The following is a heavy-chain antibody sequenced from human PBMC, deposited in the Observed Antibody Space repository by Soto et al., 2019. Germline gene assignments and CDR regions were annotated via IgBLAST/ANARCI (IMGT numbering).Heavy chain of an antibody. CDR1: GGSISSGGYY. J-gene: IGHJ6*02. CDR2: IYYSGST. CDR3: ARDRSGDYDFWSGYSRADYYYGMDV. D-gene: IGHD3-3*01. V-gene: IGHV4-31*03. Sequence: SETLSLTCTVSGGSISSGGYYWSWIRQHPGKGLEWIGYIYYSGSTYYNPSLKSRVTISVDTSKNQFSLKLSSVTAADTAVYYCARDRSGDYDFWSGYSRADYYYGMDVWGQGTTVTVSS.